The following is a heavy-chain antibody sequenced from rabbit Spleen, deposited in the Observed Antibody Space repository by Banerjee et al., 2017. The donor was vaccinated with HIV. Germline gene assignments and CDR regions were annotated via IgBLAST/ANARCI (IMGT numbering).Heavy chain of an antibody. CDR3: ARGSATMTMVITGYYLNL. Sequence: QEQLEESGGDLVKPEGSLTLTCTASGFSFSGGYDMCWVRQAPGKGLERIGCIDTGSGNTYYASWVNGRFSISRSTSLNTVTLQMASLTAADTATYFCARGSATMTMVITGYYLNLWGQGTLVTVS. V-gene: IGHV1S43*01. CDR1: GFSFSGGYD. CDR2: IDTGSGNT. J-gene: IGHJ4*01. D-gene: IGHD2-1*01.